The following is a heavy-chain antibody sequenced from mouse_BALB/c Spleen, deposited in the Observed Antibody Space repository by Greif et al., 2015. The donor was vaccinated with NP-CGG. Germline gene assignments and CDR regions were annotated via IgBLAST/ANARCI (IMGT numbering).Heavy chain of an antibody. CDR2: ISSGGGNT. D-gene: IGHD2-10*02. V-gene: IGHV5-9*03. CDR3: ARSYGNPIYYAMDY. Sequence: EVMLVESGGGLVKPGGSLKLSCAASGFTFSSYTMSWVRQTPEKRLEWVATISSGGGNTYYPDSVKGRFTISRDNAKNNLFLQMSSLRSEDTALYYCARSYGNPIYYAMDYWCQGTAVTVSS. CDR1: GFTFSSYT. J-gene: IGHJ4*01.